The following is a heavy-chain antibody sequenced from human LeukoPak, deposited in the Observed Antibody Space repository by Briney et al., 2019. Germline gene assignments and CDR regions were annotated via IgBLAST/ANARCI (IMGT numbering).Heavy chain of an antibody. CDR1: GDTSISYY. D-gene: IGHD3-3*01. Sequence: ASVKVSCKASGDTSISYYIHWVRQAPGQGLEWMGIINAVTGSTDYAQQFQGRVAITSDKSTSTVYMELSSLRFEDTAVYYCARADSFPGVAIPAYWGQGALVSVSS. V-gene: IGHV1-46*01. CDR3: ARADSFPGVAIPAY. J-gene: IGHJ4*02. CDR2: INAVTGST.